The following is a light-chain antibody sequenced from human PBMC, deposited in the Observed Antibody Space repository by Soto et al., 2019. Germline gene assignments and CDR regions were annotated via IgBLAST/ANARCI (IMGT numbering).Light chain of an antibody. CDR1: QSVTSNF. V-gene: IGKV3-20*01. CDR3: QQYGSSPRT. Sequence: EIVLTQSPGTLSLSPGERATLSCRASQSVTSNFLAWYQQKPGQTPRLFIYGASSRTTGVPDRFSVSGSGTEFTLTISRLEPEDFAVYYCQQYGSSPRTFGQGTKLEIK. J-gene: IGKJ2*01. CDR2: GAS.